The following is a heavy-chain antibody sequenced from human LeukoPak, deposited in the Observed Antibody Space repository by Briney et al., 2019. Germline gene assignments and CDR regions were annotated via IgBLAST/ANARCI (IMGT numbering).Heavy chain of an antibody. CDR1: GFTFSSYG. CDR3: AKDEGPGEGSGIDY. D-gene: IGHD3-10*01. J-gene: IGHJ4*02. V-gene: IGHV3-30*02. CDR2: LRYDGRNI. Sequence: PGGSLRLSCAASGFTFSSYGMHWVRQAPGKGLEWVAFLRYDGRNIYYADTVKGRFTISRDNSKNTLHLQMSSLRVDDTAVYFCAKDEGPGEGSGIDYWGQGTLVTVSS.